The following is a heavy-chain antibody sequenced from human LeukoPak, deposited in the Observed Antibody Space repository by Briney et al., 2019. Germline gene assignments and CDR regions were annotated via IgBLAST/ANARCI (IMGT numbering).Heavy chain of an antibody. D-gene: IGHD5-18*01. CDR2: ISSSSSTI. J-gene: IGHJ4*02. Sequence: GGSLRLSCAASGFTFSSYSMNWVRQAPGKGLEWVSHISSSSSTIYYADSVKGRFTISRDNAKTSLYLQMNSLRAEDTAIYYCARHLSGVTGYTYGRGIDYWGQGTLVTVSS. CDR1: GFTFSSYS. CDR3: ARHLSGVTGYTYGRGIDY. V-gene: IGHV3-48*04.